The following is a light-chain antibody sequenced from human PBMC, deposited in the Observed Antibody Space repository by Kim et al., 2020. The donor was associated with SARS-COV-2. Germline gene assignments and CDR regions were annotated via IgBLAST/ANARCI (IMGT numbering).Light chain of an antibody. CDR2: GAS. CDR1: QSISGRY. J-gene: IGKJ2*01. V-gene: IGKV3-20*01. CDR3: QQYGDSEYT. Sequence: EIVLTQSPGTLSLSPGERATLSCRASQSISGRYLTWYQQKRGQAPRLLIYGASSRATGIPYRFSGSGSGTDFTLTINRLEPEDFAVYYCQQYGDSEYTFGQGTKLEI.